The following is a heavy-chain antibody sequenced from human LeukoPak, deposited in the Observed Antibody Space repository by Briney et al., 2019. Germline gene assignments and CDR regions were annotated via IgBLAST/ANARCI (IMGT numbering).Heavy chain of an antibody. CDR3: TSVGVY. CDR1: GFTFGDYS. D-gene: IGHD2-15*01. CDR2: ITSKAYGGTT. Sequence: GGSLRLSCRASGFTFGDYSMIWDRQAPGKGLEWVGFITSKAYGGTTEYAAPVKGRFTISRDDSKSIAYLQMNSLKTEDTAVYYCTSVGVYWGQGTLVTVSS. V-gene: IGHV3-49*04. J-gene: IGHJ4*02.